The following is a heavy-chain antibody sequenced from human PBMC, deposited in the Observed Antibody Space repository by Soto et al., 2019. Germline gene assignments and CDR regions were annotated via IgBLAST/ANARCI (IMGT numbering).Heavy chain of an antibody. CDR1: GFTFSNAW. J-gene: IGHJ6*02. V-gene: IGHV3-15*07. Sequence: GGSLRLSCAASGFTFSNAWMNWVRQAPGKGLEWVGRIKSKTDGGTTDYAAPVKGRFTISRDDSKNTLYLQMNSLKTEDTAVYYCTRDILRYFDWLLDDQNYYGMDVWGQGTTVTVSS. CDR2: IKSKTDGGTT. D-gene: IGHD3-9*01. CDR3: TRDILRYFDWLLDDQNYYGMDV.